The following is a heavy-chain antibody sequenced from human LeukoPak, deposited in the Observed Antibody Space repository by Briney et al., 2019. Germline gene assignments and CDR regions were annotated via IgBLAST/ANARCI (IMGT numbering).Heavy chain of an antibody. V-gene: IGHV3-53*01. CDR1: GFTVSSNY. D-gene: IGHD3-22*01. CDR2: IYSGGST. CDR3: AKNYYDSSGYSRN. J-gene: IGHJ4*02. Sequence: GGSLRLSCAASGFTVSSNYMSWVRQAPGKGLEWVSVIYSGGSTYYADSVKGRFTISRDNSKNTLYLQMNSLRAEDTAVYYCAKNYYDSSGYSRNWGQGTLVTVSS.